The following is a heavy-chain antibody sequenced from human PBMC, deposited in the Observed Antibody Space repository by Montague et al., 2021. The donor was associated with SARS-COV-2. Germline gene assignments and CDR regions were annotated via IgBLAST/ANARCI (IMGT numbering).Heavy chain of an antibody. CDR2: VYYNGGP. CDR1: GSSVY. CDR3: AGAEGYFGPLDP. V-gene: IGHV4-59*01. D-gene: IGHD3-9*01. Sequence: SETLSLTCAVSGSSVYCNWFWRPPGQGLGWIGNVYYNGGPTYSTSDRDRVTISLDSPNQGSLRLHYVTAAESAVYYCAGAEGYFGPLDPGGLGITVIVSS. J-gene: IGHJ5*02.